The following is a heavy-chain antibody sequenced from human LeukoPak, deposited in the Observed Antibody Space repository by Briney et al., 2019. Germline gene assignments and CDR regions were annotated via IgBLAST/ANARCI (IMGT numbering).Heavy chain of an antibody. J-gene: IGHJ4*02. V-gene: IGHV1-46*03. Sequence: ASVKVSCKASGYTFSSYYMHWVRQAPGQGLEWMGIINPSGGSTSYAQKFQGRVTMTRDTSTSTVYMELSSQRSDDTAVYYCARIAVAGTSDDYWGQGTLVTVSS. CDR3: ARIAVAGTSDDY. D-gene: IGHD6-19*01. CDR2: INPSGGST. CDR1: GYTFSSYY.